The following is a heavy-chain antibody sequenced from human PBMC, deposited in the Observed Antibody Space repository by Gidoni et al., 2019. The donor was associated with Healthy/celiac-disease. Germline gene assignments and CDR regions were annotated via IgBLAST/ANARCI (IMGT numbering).Heavy chain of an antibody. CDR1: GFTFDDYA. Sequence: EVQLVESGGGLVQPGRSLRLSCAASGFTFDDYAMHWVRQAPGKGLECVSGISWNSGSIGYADSVKGRFTISRDNAKNSLYLQMNSLRAEDTALYYCAKDITPDYSNYRLGERAFDYWGQGTLVTVSS. CDR2: ISWNSGSI. CDR3: AKDITPDYSNYRLGERAFDY. J-gene: IGHJ4*02. D-gene: IGHD4-4*01. V-gene: IGHV3-9*01.